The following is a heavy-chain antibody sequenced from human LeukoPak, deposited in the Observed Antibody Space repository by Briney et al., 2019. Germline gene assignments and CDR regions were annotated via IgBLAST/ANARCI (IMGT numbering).Heavy chain of an antibody. CDR3: AKDLYGGNSGGDY. Sequence: PGGSLRLSCAASGFTFNTYAMNWVRQTPGKGLEWVSAISGSGGSTYYADSVKGRFTISRDNSKNTLYLQMNSLRAEDTAVYYCAKDLYGGNSGGDYWGQGTLVTVSS. CDR2: ISGSGGST. CDR1: GFTFNTYA. V-gene: IGHV3-23*01. D-gene: IGHD4-23*01. J-gene: IGHJ4*02.